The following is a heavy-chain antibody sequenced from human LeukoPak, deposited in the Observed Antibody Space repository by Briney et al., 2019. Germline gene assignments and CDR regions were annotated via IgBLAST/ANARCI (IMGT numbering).Heavy chain of an antibody. D-gene: IGHD1-26*01. Sequence: GGSLRLSCVASGFXFSNYWISWVRQAPGKGLEWVADVKEDGSQKYYVDSVKGRFTISRDNSKNTLYLQMNCLRAEDTAVYYCAREWELLTFDYWGQGTLVTVSS. CDR2: VKEDGSQK. CDR3: AREWELLTFDY. CDR1: GFXFSNYW. J-gene: IGHJ4*02. V-gene: IGHV3-7*01.